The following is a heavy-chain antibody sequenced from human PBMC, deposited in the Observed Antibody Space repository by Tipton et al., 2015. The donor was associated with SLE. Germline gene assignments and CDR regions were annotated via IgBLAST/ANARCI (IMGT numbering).Heavy chain of an antibody. Sequence: TLSLTCTVSGGLIENHYWSWIRQPPGKGLEWIGYVYYSGRTDYNPSLKSRVTISLNKSRNQFSLKLTSVTAADTAIYYCAKGTLGSWGQGTLVTVSS. CDR1: GGLIENHY. CDR3: AKGTLGS. V-gene: IGHV4-59*11. CDR2: VYYSGRT. J-gene: IGHJ5*02. D-gene: IGHD1-26*01.